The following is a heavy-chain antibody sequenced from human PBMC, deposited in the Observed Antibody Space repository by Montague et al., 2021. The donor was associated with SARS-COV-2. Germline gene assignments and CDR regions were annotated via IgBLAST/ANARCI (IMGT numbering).Heavy chain of an antibody. Sequence: TLSLTCTVSGWCISSGGYYWNWIRQVPGRGLEWIGSIYYSGSTYYNPSLKGRFSISVDTSRNQFSLKVKSLTAADTAKYYCARGLFYSSQRKGRFEHWGLGTLGTGSS. V-gene: IGHV4-31*03. D-gene: IGHD2-21*01. CDR3: ARGLFYSSQRKGRFEH. J-gene: IGHJ4*03. CDR2: IYYSGST. CDR1: GWCISSGGYY.